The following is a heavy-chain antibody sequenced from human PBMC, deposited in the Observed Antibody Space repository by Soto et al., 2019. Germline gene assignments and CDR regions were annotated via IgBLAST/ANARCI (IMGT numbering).Heavy chain of an antibody. D-gene: IGHD2-8*01. CDR1: GGSIRTSTSY. J-gene: IGHJ4*02. Sequence: TFSVTCSVSGGSIRTSTSYWGGMRPPPGKGLEWIASFFIGGNTYYNQSLKSRVTISVDTSKNQFSLKLSSVTAADTAVYFCARRHVLDIDAYYWGQG. V-gene: IGHV4-39*01. CDR2: FFIGGNT. CDR3: ARRHVLDIDAYY.